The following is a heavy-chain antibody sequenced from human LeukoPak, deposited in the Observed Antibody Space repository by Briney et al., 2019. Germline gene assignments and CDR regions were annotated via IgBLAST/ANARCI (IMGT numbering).Heavy chain of an antibody. CDR2: IRAYNGNT. CDR1: GYSFTSYG. V-gene: IGHV1-18*01. CDR3: ARGRVHRYYYDSSGYYGGAFDI. Sequence: ASVKVSRKASGYSFTSYGISWVRQAPGQGLEWMGWIRAYNGNTNYAQKLQGRVTMTTDTSTSTAYMELRSLRSDDTAVYYCARGRVHRYYYDSSGYYGGAFDIWGQGTMVTVSS. D-gene: IGHD3-22*01. J-gene: IGHJ3*02.